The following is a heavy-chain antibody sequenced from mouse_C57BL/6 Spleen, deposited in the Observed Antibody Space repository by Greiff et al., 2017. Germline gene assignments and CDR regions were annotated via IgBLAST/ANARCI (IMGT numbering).Heavy chain of an antibody. CDR3: ARCPLDSNYAMDY. D-gene: IGHD2-5*01. V-gene: IGHV1-85*01. J-gene: IGHJ4*01. CDR2: IYPRDGST. Sequence: VKLQESGPELVKPGASVKLSCKASGYTFTSYDINWVKQRPGQGLEWIGWIYPRDGSTKYNEKFKGKATLTVDTSSSTAYMELHSLTSEDSAVYFCARCPLDSNYAMDYWGQGTSVTVSS. CDR1: GYTFTSYD.